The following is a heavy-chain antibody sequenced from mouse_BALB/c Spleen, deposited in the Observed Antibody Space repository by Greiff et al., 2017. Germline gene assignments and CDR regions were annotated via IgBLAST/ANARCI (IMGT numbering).Heavy chain of an antibody. V-gene: IGHV1S81*02. J-gene: IGHJ4*01. Sequence: VQRVESGAELVKPGASVKLSCKASGYTFTSYWMHWVKQRPGQGLEWIGEINPSNGRTNYNEKFKSKATLTVDKSSSTAYMQLSSLTSEDSAVYYCARRVYGYDAMDYWGQGTSVTVSS. CDR3: ARRVYGYDAMDY. CDR1: GYTFTSYW. D-gene: IGHD1-1*02. CDR2: INPSNGRT.